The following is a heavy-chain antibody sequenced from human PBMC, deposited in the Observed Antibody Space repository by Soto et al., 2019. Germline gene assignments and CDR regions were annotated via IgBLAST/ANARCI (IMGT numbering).Heavy chain of an antibody. CDR1: GYTLTSYD. CDR2: MNPNSGNT. CDR3: ARGPPYYYDSSGYYSAEYFQH. Sequence: QVQLVQSGAEVKKPGASVKVSCKASGYTLTSYDINWVRQATGQGLEWMGWMNPNSGNTGYAQKFQGRVTMTRNTSISTAYMALSSLRSEDTAVYYCARGPPYYYDSSGYYSAEYFQHWGQGTLVTVSS. J-gene: IGHJ1*01. V-gene: IGHV1-8*01. D-gene: IGHD3-22*01.